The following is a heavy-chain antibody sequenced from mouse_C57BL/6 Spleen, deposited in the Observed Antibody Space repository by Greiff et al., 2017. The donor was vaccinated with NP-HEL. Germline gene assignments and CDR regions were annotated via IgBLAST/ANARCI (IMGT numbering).Heavy chain of an antibody. CDR2: ISYSGST. V-gene: IGHV3-1*01. CDR1: GYSITSGYD. CDR3: ARKGDSLGYFDY. J-gene: IGHJ2*01. D-gene: IGHD3-2*01. Sequence: EVKLMESGPGMVKPSQSLSLTCPVTGYSITSGYDWHWIRHFPGNKLEWMGYISYSGSTNYNPSLKSRISITHDTYKNHFFLKLNSVTTEDTSTYYCARKGDSLGYFDYWGQGTTLTVSS.